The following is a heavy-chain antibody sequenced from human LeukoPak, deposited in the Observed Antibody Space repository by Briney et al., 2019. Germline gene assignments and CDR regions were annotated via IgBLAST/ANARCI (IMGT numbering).Heavy chain of an antibody. CDR2: IYSGGST. D-gene: IGHD6-19*01. Sequence: PGGSLRLSCAASGFTVSSNYMSWVRQAPGKGLEWVSVIYSGGSTYYADSVKGRFAISRDNSKNTLYLQMNSLSAGDTAVYYCARGAVAISYYYYYGMDVWGQGTTVTVSS. J-gene: IGHJ6*02. V-gene: IGHV3-66*01. CDR1: GFTVSSNY. CDR3: ARGAVAISYYYYYGMDV.